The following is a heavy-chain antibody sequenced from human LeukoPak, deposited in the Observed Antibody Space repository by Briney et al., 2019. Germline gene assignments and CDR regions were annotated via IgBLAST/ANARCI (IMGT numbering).Heavy chain of an antibody. D-gene: IGHD6-13*01. CDR3: ARAQSSSTWYYFDY. CDR2: IYYSGST. V-gene: IGHV4-31*02. J-gene: IGHJ4*02. Sequence: RQHPGKGLEWIGYIYYSGSTHYNSSLKSRVTISMDTSKHQFSLKLSSVTVADTAVYYCARAQSSSTWYYFDYWGQGTLVTVSS.